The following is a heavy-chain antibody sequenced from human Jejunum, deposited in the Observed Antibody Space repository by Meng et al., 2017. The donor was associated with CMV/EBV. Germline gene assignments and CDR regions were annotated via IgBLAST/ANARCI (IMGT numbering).Heavy chain of an antibody. V-gene: IGHV4-34*09. Sequence: VLRKELGPGLLKPLRTLSLTCSFSGGSFGRYDCNWCGIPPRKGKERVGVRYNRGSTNYTHTPERQGTIYVDMAPTNLSLKLTSNTVTDSAAAYYASAPGSMVHAFDYWGQGTLVTVSS. J-gene: IGHJ4*02. CDR1: GGSFGRYD. CDR3: ASAPGSMVHAFDY. CDR2: RYNRGST. D-gene: IGHD3-10*01.